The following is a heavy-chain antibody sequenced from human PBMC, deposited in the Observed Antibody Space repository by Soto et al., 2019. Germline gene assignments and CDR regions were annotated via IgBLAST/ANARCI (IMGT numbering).Heavy chain of an antibody. CDR1: GFSIRTSGGG. D-gene: IGHD1-26*01. V-gene: IGHV2-5*02. CDR3: AYIRTVGAMGSSDS. CDR2: IYWDDDK. J-gene: IGHJ5*01. Sequence: QIIRQTGTAYGFSIRTSGGGVGWIRQPPGKALEWLALIYWDDDKRYSPSLKSRLTITKDTSKNQVVLTMTKMDPVDTDTYYFAYIRTVGAMGSSDSCG.